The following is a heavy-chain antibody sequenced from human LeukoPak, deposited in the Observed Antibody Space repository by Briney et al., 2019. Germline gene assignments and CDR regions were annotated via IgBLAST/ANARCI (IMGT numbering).Heavy chain of an antibody. CDR2: IKQDGSEK. V-gene: IGHV3-7*01. CDR3: ARGWDTAWRTGWYTFDY. D-gene: IGHD6-19*01. CDR1: GFTFSSYW. Sequence: GGSLRLSCAASGFTFSSYWMSWVRQAPGKGLEWVANIKQDGSEKYYVDSVKGRFTISRDNAKNSLYLQMNSLRAEDTAVYYCARGWDTAWRTGWYTFDYWGQGALVSVSS. J-gene: IGHJ4*02.